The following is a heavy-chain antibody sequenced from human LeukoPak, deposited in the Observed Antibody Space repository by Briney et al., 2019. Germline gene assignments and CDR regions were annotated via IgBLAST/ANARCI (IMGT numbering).Heavy chain of an antibody. CDR3: AKDFTGVAPFDY. Sequence: GGSLRLSCAASGFTVSSTYMSWVRQAPGKGLEWVSVIYKDGKIYYIDSVKGRFTISRDNSKNTLYLQMNSLRAEDTAVYYCAKDFTGVAPFDYWGQGTLVTVSS. D-gene: IGHD4-11*01. CDR2: IYKDGKI. J-gene: IGHJ4*02. V-gene: IGHV3-53*01. CDR1: GFTVSSTY.